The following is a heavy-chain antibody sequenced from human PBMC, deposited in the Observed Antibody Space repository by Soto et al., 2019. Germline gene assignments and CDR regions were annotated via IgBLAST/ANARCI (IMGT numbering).Heavy chain of an antibody. CDR3: ARGGITILGVVIAPYYYYGMDV. V-gene: IGHV1-18*04. CDR2: ISAYNGNT. D-gene: IGHD3-3*01. J-gene: IGHJ6*02. Sequence: QVQLVQSGAEVKKPGASVKVSCKASGYTFTSYGISWVRQAPGQGLEWMGWISAYNGNTNYAQKLQGRVTMTTDTSTSTAYMELRSLRSDDTAVYYCARGGITILGVVIAPYYYYGMDVWGQGTTVTVSS. CDR1: GYTFTSYG.